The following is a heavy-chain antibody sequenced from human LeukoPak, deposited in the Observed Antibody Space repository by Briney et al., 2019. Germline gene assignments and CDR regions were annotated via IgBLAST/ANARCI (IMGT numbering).Heavy chain of an antibody. CDR3: ARGTLTTRIRAVLGYYMDV. V-gene: IGHV1-18*01. Sequence: ASVKVSCKASGYTFTSYGISWVRQAPGQGLEWMGWISAYNGNTNYAQKLQGRVTMTTDTSTSTAYMELRSLRSEDTAVYYCARGTLTTRIRAVLGYYMDVWGKGTTVTVSS. D-gene: IGHD4-17*01. CDR1: GYTFTSYG. CDR2: ISAYNGNT. J-gene: IGHJ6*03.